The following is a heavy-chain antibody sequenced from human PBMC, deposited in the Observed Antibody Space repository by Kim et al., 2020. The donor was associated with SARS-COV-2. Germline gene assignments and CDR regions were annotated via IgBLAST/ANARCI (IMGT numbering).Heavy chain of an antibody. CDR1: GFTFSSYG. CDR3: AKDISYQLLFAYYYYYGMDV. D-gene: IGHD2-2*01. CDR2: ISYDGSNK. Sequence: GGSLRLSCAASGFTFSSYGMHWVRQAPGKGLEWVAVISYDGSNKYYADSVKGRFTISRDNSKNTLYLQMNSLRAEDTAVYYCAKDISYQLLFAYYYYYGMDVWGQGTTVTVSS. J-gene: IGHJ6*02. V-gene: IGHV3-30*18.